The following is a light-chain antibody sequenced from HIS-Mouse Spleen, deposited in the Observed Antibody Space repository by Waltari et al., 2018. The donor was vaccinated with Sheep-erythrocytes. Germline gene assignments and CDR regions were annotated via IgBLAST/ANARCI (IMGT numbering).Light chain of an antibody. CDR2: KDS. J-gene: IGLJ1*01. CDR1: ALPKQY. V-gene: IGLV3-25*03. Sequence: SYELTQPPSVSVSPGQTARITCSGDALPKQYAYWYQQKPGQAPVLVIYKDSERPSGNPERFSGSSPGTTFTLTISGVQAEDEADYYCQSADSSGTYVFGTGTKVTVL. CDR3: QSADSSGTYV.